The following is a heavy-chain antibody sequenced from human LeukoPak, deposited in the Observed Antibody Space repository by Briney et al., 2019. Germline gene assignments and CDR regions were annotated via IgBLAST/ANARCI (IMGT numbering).Heavy chain of an antibody. V-gene: IGHV4-59*01. J-gene: IGHJ6*03. CDR2: IFYSGST. CDR1: GGSISNYY. D-gene: IGHD6-19*01. CDR3: ARGQRIAVAGTFYYYYYMDV. Sequence: PSETLSLTCTVSGGSISNYYWSWIRQPPGKGLEWVGYIFYSGSTNYNPSLKSRVTISVDTSKNQFSLKLSSVTAADTALYYCARGQRIAVAGTFYYYYYMDVWGKGTTVTVSS.